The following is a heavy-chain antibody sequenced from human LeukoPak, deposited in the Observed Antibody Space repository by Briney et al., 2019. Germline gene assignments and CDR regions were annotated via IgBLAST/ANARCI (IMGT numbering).Heavy chain of an antibody. CDR1: GFTFSSYG. V-gene: IGHV3-30*02. D-gene: IGHD3-10*01. J-gene: IGHJ5*02. Sequence: GGSLRLSCAASGFTFSSYGMHWVRQAPGKGLEWVAFIRYDGSNKYYADSVKGRFTISRDNSKNTLYLQMNSLRAEDTAVYYCAKDGVWSGVNWFDPWGQGTLVTVSS. CDR3: AKDGVWSGVNWFDP. CDR2: IRYDGSNK.